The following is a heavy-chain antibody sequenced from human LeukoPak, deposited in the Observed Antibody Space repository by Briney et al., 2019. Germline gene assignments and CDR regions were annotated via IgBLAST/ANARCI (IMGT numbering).Heavy chain of an antibody. V-gene: IGHV1-8*03. CDR3: ARVPNSYGLLWFGESKGIAFDI. Sequence: ASVKVSCKASGYTYTSYDINWVRQATGQGLEWMGWVNPNSGNTGYAQKFQGRVTITRNTSISTAYMELSSLRSEDTAVYYCARVPNSYGLLWFGESKGIAFDIWGQGTMVTVSS. J-gene: IGHJ3*02. CDR2: VNPNSGNT. CDR1: GYTYTSYD. D-gene: IGHD3-10*01.